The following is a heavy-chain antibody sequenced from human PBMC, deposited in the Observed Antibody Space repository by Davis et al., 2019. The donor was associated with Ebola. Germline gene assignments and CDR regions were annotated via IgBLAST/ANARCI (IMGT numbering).Heavy chain of an antibody. CDR2: TYYRSKWYK. Sequence: PSETLSLTCAISGDSVSSTSATWNWIRQSPSRGLEWLGRTYYRSKWYKDYAVSVKSRITINADTSKNQFSLQLESVTPEDTAVYYCAGCSSTSCYIFHYYYGMDVWGQGTTVTVSS. V-gene: IGHV6-1*01. CDR3: AGCSSTSCYIFHYYYGMDV. CDR1: GDSVSSTSAT. J-gene: IGHJ6*02. D-gene: IGHD2-2*02.